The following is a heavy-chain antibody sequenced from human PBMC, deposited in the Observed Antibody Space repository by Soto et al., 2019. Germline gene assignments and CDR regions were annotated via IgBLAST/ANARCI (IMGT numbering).Heavy chain of an antibody. CDR3: ARGRASGSYYLLDY. CDR1: GDTFTTYD. CDR2: INPNSGNI. D-gene: IGHD3-10*01. Sequence: VASVKVSCKXSGDTFTTYDINWVRQATGHGLEWMGWINPNSGNIGYAQRFQGRVTKTRDTAIRTAYMEVSSLRSDDTAVYYCARGRASGSYYLLDYWGQGTLVTVSS. V-gene: IGHV1-8*01. J-gene: IGHJ4*02.